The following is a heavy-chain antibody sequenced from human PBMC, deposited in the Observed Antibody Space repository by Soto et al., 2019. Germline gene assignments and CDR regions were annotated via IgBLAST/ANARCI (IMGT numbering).Heavy chain of an antibody. V-gene: IGHV2-5*02. J-gene: IGHJ4*02. D-gene: IGHD3-3*01. CDR3: AHIGDYDFWSGYYTYFDY. CDR2: IYWDDDK. CDR1: GFSLSTSRVG. Sequence: QITLKESGPTLVKPTQTLTLTCTFSGFSLSTSRVGVGWIRQPPGKALEWLALIYWDDDKRYSPSLKSRLTITKDTSKNQVVLTMTNMDPVDTATYYCAHIGDYDFWSGYYTYFDYWGQGTLVTVSS.